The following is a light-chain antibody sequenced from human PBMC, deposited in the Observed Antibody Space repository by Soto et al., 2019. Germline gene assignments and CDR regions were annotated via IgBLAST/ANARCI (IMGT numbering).Light chain of an antibody. CDR2: KAS. CDR3: QQYHSYSEA. CDR1: QTISIW. Sequence: IHMTHSPSTLSVSLGDIVTITFRAIQTISIWFAWYQQRPVKAPKLLIYKASNLKSGVPSRFSGSGSGTEFTLTISSLQPDDFATYYCQQYHSYSEAFGQGTKVDIK. V-gene: IGKV1-5*03. J-gene: IGKJ1*01.